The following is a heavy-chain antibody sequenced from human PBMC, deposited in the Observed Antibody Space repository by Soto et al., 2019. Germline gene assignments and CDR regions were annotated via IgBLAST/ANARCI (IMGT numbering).Heavy chain of an antibody. CDR2: ISSSGSTI. J-gene: IGHJ6*02. D-gene: IGHD2-2*01. CDR3: ARYQLLSHYYYYYGMDV. Sequence: QVQLVESGGGLVKPGGSLRLSCAASGFTFSDYYMSWIRQAPGKGLEWVSYISSSGSTIYYADSVKGRFTISRDNAKNXPYLQMNSLRAEDTAVYYCARYQLLSHYYYYYGMDVWGQGTTVTVSS. CDR1: GFTFSDYY. V-gene: IGHV3-11*01.